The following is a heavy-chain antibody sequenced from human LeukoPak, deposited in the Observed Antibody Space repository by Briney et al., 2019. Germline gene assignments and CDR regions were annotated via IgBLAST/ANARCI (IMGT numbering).Heavy chain of an antibody. CDR1: GFTFDDYA. J-gene: IGHJ6*02. V-gene: IGHV3-9*01. Sequence: PGGSLRLSCAASGFTFDDYAMHWVRQAPGKGLEWVSGISWNSGSIGYADSVKGRFTISRDNAKNSLYLQMNSLRAEDTALYYCAKDIGDGMDVWGQGTTVTVSS. CDR2: ISWNSGSI. CDR3: AKDIGDGMDV.